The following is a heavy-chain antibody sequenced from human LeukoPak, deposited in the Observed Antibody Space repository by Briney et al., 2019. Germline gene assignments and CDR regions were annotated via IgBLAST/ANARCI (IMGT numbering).Heavy chain of an antibody. CDR3: AKSISAYYDILTGYND. CDR2: ISGSGGST. Sequence: PGGSLTLSCAASGFTFSSYAMSWLPHAPGKGLEWVSAISGSGGSTYYADSVKGRFTISRDNSKNTLYLQMNSLRAEDTAVYYCAKSISAYYDILTGYNDWGQGTLVTVSS. CDR1: GFTFSSYA. J-gene: IGHJ4*02. V-gene: IGHV3-23*01. D-gene: IGHD3-9*01.